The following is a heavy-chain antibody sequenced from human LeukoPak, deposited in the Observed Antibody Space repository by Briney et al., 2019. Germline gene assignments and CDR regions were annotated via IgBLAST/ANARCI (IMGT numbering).Heavy chain of an antibody. CDR1: GFTVSSNY. V-gene: IGHV3-53*01. CDR3: ARADSSGWYYFDY. CDR2: IYSGGST. J-gene: IGHJ4*02. Sequence: PGGSLRLSCAASGFTVSSNYMSWVRQAPGKGLEWVSVIYSGGSTYYADSVKGRFTISRDNSKNTLYLQMNSLRAEDTAVYYCARADSSGWYYFDYWGQGTLVTVPS. D-gene: IGHD6-19*01.